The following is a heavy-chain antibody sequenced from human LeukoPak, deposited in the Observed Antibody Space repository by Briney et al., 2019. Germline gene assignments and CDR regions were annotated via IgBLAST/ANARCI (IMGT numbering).Heavy chain of an antibody. D-gene: IGHD4-17*01. J-gene: IGHJ4*02. CDR3: VSYSTYGDHAAKPVY. Sequence: SQTLSLTCTVSGGSISSGSYYWSWIRQPAGKGLEWIGRIYTSGSTNYNPSLKSRVTISVDTSKNQFSLKLSSVTAADTAVYYCVSYSTYGDHAAKPVYWGQGTLVTVSS. CDR2: IYTSGST. CDR1: GGSISSGSYY. V-gene: IGHV4-61*02.